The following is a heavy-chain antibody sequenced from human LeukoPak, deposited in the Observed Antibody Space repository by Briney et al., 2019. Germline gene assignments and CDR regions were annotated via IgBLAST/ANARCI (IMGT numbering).Heavy chain of an antibody. J-gene: IGHJ4*02. D-gene: IGHD4-23*01. CDR2: IKQDGSEK. Sequence: PGGSLRLSCAASGFTFSSYAMSWVRQAPGKGLEWEANIKQDGSEKYYVDSVKGRFTISRDNAKNSLYLQMNSLRAEDTAVYYCARATDYGGNSRAPFDYWGQGTLVTVSS. CDR3: ARATDYGGNSRAPFDY. V-gene: IGHV3-7*04. CDR1: GFTFSSYA.